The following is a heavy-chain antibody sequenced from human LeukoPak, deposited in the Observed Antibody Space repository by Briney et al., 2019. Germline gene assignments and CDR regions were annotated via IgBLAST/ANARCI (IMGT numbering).Heavy chain of an antibody. J-gene: IGHJ5*02. D-gene: IGHD3-22*01. V-gene: IGHV4-39*07. Sequence: PSETLSLTCTVSGGSISSSSYYWGWIRQSPVKGLEWIGEIKHTGSANYNPSLKSRVTISVDTSKREFSLSLTSVTAADTALYYCARGLDYSDSRGYYPMFDRWGQGTQVTVSS. CDR3: ARGLDYSDSRGYYPMFDR. CDR2: IKHTGSA. CDR1: GGSISSSSYY.